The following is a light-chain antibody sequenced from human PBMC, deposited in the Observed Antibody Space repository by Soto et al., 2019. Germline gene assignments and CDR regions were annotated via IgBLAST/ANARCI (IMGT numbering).Light chain of an antibody. CDR1: ENIRTY. Sequence: DIQMTQSPSSLSASVGDRVTITCRASENIRTYLNWYQQKPGKAPKLLIYAASTLQSGIPSRFSGSGSGTDFIFTISSLQPEDFAAYFCQQSYNSPPMFGQGTKVEI. J-gene: IGKJ1*01. CDR2: AAS. V-gene: IGKV1-39*01. CDR3: QQSYNSPPM.